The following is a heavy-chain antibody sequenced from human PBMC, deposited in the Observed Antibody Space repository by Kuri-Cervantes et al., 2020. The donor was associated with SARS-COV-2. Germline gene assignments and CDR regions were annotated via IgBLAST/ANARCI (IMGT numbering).Heavy chain of an antibody. D-gene: IGHD3-9*01. V-gene: IGHV3-21*01. CDR1: GFTFSSYS. Sequence: GESLKISCAASGFTFSSYSMNWARQAPGKGLEWVSSISSSSSYIYYADSVKGRFTISRDNAKNSLYLQMNSLRAEDTAVYYCAYGTYYDILTGYLDFDYWGQGTLVTVSS. CDR2: ISSSSSYI. CDR3: AYGTYYDILTGYLDFDY. J-gene: IGHJ4*02.